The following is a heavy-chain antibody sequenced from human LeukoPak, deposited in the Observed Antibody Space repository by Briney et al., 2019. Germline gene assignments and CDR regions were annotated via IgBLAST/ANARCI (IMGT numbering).Heavy chain of an antibody. CDR1: GFSFSSYS. V-gene: IGHV3-48*02. Sequence: GGSLRLSCAASGFSFSSYSMNWVRQAPGKGPEWVSYISSSSSTIYYADSVKGRFTISRDNAKNSLYLQMNSLRDEDTAIYYCARDLGTASSTWADYWGRGTLVTVSS. J-gene: IGHJ4*02. CDR2: ISSSSSTI. CDR3: ARDLGTASSTWADY. D-gene: IGHD6-13*01.